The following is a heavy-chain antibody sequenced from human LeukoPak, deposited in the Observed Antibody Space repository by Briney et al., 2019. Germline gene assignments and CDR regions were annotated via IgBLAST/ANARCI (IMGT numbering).Heavy chain of an antibody. D-gene: IGHD3-16*01. Sequence: SETLSLTCTVSGGSISSSSYYWGWIRQPPGKGLEWIGSIYYSGSTYYNPSLKSRVTISVDTSKNQFSLKLSSVTAADTAGYYCARDPSRVKIGGLWGQGTLVTVSS. J-gene: IGHJ4*02. CDR3: ARDPSRVKIGGL. CDR2: IYYSGST. V-gene: IGHV4-39*07. CDR1: GGSISSSSYY.